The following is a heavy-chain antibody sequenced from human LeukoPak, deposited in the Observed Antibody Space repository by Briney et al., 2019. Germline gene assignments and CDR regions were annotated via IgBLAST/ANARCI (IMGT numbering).Heavy chain of an antibody. V-gene: IGHV1-69*13. Sequence: ASVKVSCKASGGTFSSYAISWVRQAPGQWLEWMGGIIPIFGTANYAQKFQGRVTITADESTSTAYMELSSLRSEDTAVYYCARGGHYYDSSGYTFDYWGQGTLVTVSS. D-gene: IGHD3-22*01. CDR3: ARGGHYYDSSGYTFDY. CDR1: GGTFSSYA. J-gene: IGHJ4*02. CDR2: IIPIFGTA.